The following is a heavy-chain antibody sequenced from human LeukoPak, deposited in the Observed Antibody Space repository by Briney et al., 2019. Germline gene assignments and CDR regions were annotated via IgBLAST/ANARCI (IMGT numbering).Heavy chain of an antibody. CDR3: ARDLDYDILTGPGY. J-gene: IGHJ4*02. CDR1: GFTFSSYA. V-gene: IGHV3-30-3*01. D-gene: IGHD3-9*01. Sequence: PGGSLRLSCAASGFTFSSYAMHWVRQAPGKGLEWVAVISYDGSNKYYADSVKGRFTISRDNSKNTLYLQMNSLRAEDTAVYYCARDLDYDILTGPGYWGQGTLVTVSS. CDR2: ISYDGSNK.